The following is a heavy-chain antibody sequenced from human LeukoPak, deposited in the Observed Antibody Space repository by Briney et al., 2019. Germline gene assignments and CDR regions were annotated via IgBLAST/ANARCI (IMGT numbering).Heavy chain of an antibody. CDR3: ARLSQTPDYYTLGGYYYLGY. V-gene: IGHV1-8*01. CDR2: MNPNTGRT. D-gene: IGHD3-10*01. Sequence: GASVKVSCKASRYTFTSYDINWVREAAGHGLEWMDWMNPNTGRTGYAQKFQGRITMTRDTSINTAYMELTNLRSEDTAIYYCARLSQTPDYYTLGGYYYLGYWGQGTPVTVSS. CDR1: RYTFTSYD. J-gene: IGHJ4*02.